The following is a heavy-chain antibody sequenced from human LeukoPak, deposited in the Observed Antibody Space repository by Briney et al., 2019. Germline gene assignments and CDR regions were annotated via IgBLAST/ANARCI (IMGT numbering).Heavy chain of an antibody. V-gene: IGHV4-38-2*02. CDR2: IYHSGST. CDR3: ARVVTSDIVVVPAAIWGEYNWFDP. CDR1: GYSISSGYY. Sequence: SETLSLTCTASGYSISSGYYWGWIRQPPGKGLEWIGSIYHSGSTYYNPSLKSRVTISVDTSKNQFSLKLSSVTAADTAVYYCARVVTSDIVVVPAAIWGEYNWFDPWGQGTLVTVSS. D-gene: IGHD2-2*02. J-gene: IGHJ5*02.